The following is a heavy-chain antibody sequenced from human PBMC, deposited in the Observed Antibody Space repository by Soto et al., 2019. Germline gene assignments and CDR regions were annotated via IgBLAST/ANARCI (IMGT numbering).Heavy chain of an antibody. CDR3: ARDRVGYSSGWYFYY. D-gene: IGHD6-19*01. Sequence: QVQLVESGGGVVQPGRSLRLSCAASGFTFSSYGMHWVRQAPGKGLEWVAVISYDGSNKYYADSVKGRFTISRDNSKNTLYLQMNSLRAEDTAVYYGARDRVGYSSGWYFYYWGQGNLVTVSS. CDR2: ISYDGSNK. CDR1: GFTFSSYG. V-gene: IGHV3-30*03. J-gene: IGHJ4*02.